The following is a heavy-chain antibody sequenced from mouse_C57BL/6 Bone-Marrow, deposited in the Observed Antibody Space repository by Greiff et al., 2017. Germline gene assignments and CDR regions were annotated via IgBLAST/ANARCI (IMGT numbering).Heavy chain of an antibody. Sequence: QVQLQQSGAELMKPGASVKLSCKATGYTFTGYWIEWVKQRPGHGLEWIGEILPGSGSTNYNEKFKGKATFTADTSSNTAYMQLSSLTTEDSAIYYCAKGGLRRGRDYYAMDYWGQGTSVTVSS. CDR3: AKGGLRRGRDYYAMDY. D-gene: IGHD2-4*01. CDR1: GYTFTGYW. V-gene: IGHV1-9*01. CDR2: ILPGSGST. J-gene: IGHJ4*01.